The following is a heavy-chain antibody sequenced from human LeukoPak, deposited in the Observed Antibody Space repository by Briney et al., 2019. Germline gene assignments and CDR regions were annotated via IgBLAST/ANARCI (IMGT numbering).Heavy chain of an antibody. J-gene: IGHJ4*02. D-gene: IGHD2-15*01. V-gene: IGHV3-23*01. CDR1: GFAFNKYA. CDR2: ISGSGGGT. CDR3: ARYCSGVGCYSGLDY. Sequence: GGSLRLSCAASGFAFNKYAMSWVRQAPEKGLEWVSTISGSGGGTYYADSVKGRFAISRDDSKNTLHLQLNSLRAEDTAIYYCARYCSGVGCYSGLDYWGQGALVTVSS.